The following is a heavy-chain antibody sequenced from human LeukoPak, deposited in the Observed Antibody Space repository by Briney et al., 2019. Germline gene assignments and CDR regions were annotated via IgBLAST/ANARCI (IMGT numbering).Heavy chain of an antibody. D-gene: IGHD6-13*01. CDR3: AREPSYSSSWYTTCDH. CDR2: ISSNGGST. CDR1: GFTFSSYA. J-gene: IGHJ5*02. V-gene: IGHV3-64*01. Sequence: GGSLRLSCAASGFTFSSYAMHWVRQAPGKGLEYVSAISSNGGSTYYANSVKGRFTISRDNSKNTLYLQMGSLRAEDTAVYYCAREPSYSSSWYTTCDHWGQGILVTVSS.